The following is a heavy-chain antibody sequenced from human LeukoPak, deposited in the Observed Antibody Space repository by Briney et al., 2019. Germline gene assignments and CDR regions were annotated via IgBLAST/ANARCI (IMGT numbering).Heavy chain of an antibody. Sequence: PGGSLRLSCAASGFSFSSYWMRWVRQAPGKGLVWISRINSDGSSTSYADSVKGRFTISRDNAKNTLYLQMNSLRAEDTAVYYCARDPYYDFWSGYFYYYMDVWGKGTTVTVSS. CDR2: INSDGSST. CDR3: ARDPYYDFWSGYFYYYMDV. V-gene: IGHV3-74*01. CDR1: GFSFSSYW. J-gene: IGHJ6*03. D-gene: IGHD3-3*01.